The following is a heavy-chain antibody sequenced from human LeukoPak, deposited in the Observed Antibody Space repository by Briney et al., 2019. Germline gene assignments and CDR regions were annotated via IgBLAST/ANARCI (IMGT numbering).Heavy chain of an antibody. J-gene: IGHJ4*02. D-gene: IGHD3-3*01. CDR2: IYYSGST. V-gene: IGHV4-59*12. Sequence: SETLSLTCTVSGGSISSYYWSWIRQPPGKGLEWIGYIYYSGSTNYNPSLKSRVTISVDTSKNQFSLKLSSVTAADTAVYYCARRGLDYDFWSGYYTGYYFDYWGQGTLVTVSS. CDR3: ARRGLDYDFWSGYYTGYYFDY. CDR1: GGSISSYY.